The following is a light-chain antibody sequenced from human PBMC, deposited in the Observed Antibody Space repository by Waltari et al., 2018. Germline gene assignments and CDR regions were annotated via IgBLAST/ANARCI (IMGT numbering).Light chain of an antibody. CDR1: SSNIASNT. Sequence: QSVLPQPPSASGTPGQRVTISCSGSSSNIASNTVTWYQQLPGTAPKLLIYSNNQRPSGVPDRFSGSKSGTSASLAISGLQSEDEADYYCAAWDDSLNGHVVFGGGTKLTVL. V-gene: IGLV1-44*01. J-gene: IGLJ2*01. CDR3: AAWDDSLNGHVV. CDR2: SNN.